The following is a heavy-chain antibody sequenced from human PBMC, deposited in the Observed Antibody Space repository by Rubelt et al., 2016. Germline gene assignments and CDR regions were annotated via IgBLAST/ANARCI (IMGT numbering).Heavy chain of an antibody. CDR1: SYA. CDR2: IIPIFGTA. Sequence: SYAISWVRQAPGQGLEWMGGIIPIFGTANYAQKFQGRVTITADKSTSTAYMELSSLRSEDTAVYYCARERPPTTGYYAYYYYGMDVWGQGTTVTVSS. V-gene: IGHV1-69*06. CDR3: ARERPPTTGYYAYYYYGMDV. D-gene: IGHD3-9*01. J-gene: IGHJ6*02.